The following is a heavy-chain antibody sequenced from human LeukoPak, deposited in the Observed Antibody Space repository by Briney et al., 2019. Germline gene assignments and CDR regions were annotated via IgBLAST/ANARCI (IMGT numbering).Heavy chain of an antibody. CDR2: LYYSGST. J-gene: IGHJ4*02. CDR3: ARCSDSGSDDGEDYFDN. Sequence: SETLSLTCTVSSGSINNNTFYWGWVRKPPGRGLEWLGSLYYSGSTYYNPSLKSRIAISADTSKNHFSLKMRSVTAADTAVYYCARCSDSGSDDGEDYFDNWGQGTLVTVSS. D-gene: IGHD1-26*01. CDR1: SGSINNNTFY. V-gene: IGHV4-39*02.